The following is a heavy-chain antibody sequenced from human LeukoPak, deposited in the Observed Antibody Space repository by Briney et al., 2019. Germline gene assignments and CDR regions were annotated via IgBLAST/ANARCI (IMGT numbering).Heavy chain of an antibody. CDR3: ATAEQVDVVVPAAIDY. Sequence: ASVKVSCKASGYTSTSYGISWVRQAPGQGLEWMGWISAYNGNTNYAQKLQGRVTMTTDTSTSTAYMELRSLRSDDTAVYYCATAEQVDVVVPAAIDYWGQGTLVTVSP. V-gene: IGHV1-18*04. CDR1: GYTSTSYG. CDR2: ISAYNGNT. D-gene: IGHD2-2*01. J-gene: IGHJ4*02.